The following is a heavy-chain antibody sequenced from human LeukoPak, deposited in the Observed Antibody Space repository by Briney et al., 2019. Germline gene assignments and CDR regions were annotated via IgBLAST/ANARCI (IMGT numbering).Heavy chain of an antibody. CDR1: GFTFSSYN. D-gene: IGHD3-22*01. CDR2: ITSSSSYI. V-gene: IGHV3-21*01. CDR3: AKDFRYYDSSGYYASD. Sequence: PGGSLRLSCAASGFTFSSYNMNWVRQAPGKGLEWVSSITSSSSYIYYADSVKGRFTISRDNAKNSLYLQMNSLRAEDTAVYYCAKDFRYYDSSGYYASDWGQGTLVTVSS. J-gene: IGHJ4*02.